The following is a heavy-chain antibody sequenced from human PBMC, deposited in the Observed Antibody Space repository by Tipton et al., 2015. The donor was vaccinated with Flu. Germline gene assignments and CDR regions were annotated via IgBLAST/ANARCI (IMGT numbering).Heavy chain of an antibody. V-gene: IGHV3-74*01. CDR2: INTDGSTT. D-gene: IGHD2-15*01. CDR3: AREILSPGGY. J-gene: IGHJ4*02. CDR1: GFTFSTYW. Sequence: SLRLSCAASGFTFSTYWMHWVRQAPGKGLVWVSRINTDGSTTSYADSVKGRFTISRDNAKNTLYLQMNSLRAEDTAVYYCAREILSPGGYWGQGTLVPVSS.